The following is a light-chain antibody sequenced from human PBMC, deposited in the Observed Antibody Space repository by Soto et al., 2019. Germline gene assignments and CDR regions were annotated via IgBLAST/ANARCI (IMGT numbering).Light chain of an antibody. CDR2: AAS. CDR3: QKYGRSPIT. CDR1: QSFRGL. Sequence: EIVVTQSPATLSSSPGESANLSCRASQSFRGLLAWYQQKPGQAPRLLIYAASDRPTGIPDRLSGSGSGTDFTLTISSLEPEDFAVYYCQKYGRSPITCGLGTRREI. J-gene: IGKJ5*01. V-gene: IGKV3-11*01.